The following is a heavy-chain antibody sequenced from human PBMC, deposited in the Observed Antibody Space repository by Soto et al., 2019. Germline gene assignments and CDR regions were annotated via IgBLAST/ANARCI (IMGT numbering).Heavy chain of an antibody. CDR1: VFTFYYYA. CDR3: AKDSSYYYDSSGSFDY. CDR2: ISWNSGSI. V-gene: IGHV3-9*01. Sequence: HPGGSLRLSCAASVFTFYYYAMHWVRQAPGKGLEWVSGISWNSGSIGYADSVKGRFTISRDNAKNSLYLQMNSLRAEDTALYYCAKDSSYYYDSSGSFDYWGQGTLVTVSS. D-gene: IGHD3-22*01. J-gene: IGHJ4*02.